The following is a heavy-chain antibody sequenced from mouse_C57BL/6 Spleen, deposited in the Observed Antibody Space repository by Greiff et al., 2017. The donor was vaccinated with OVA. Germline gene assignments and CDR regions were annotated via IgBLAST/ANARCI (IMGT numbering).Heavy chain of an antibody. D-gene: IGHD1-1*01. Sequence: VQLQQPGAELVRPVSSVKLSCKASCYSFTSSCLDWLLQSPGQGLEWIGNIYPSDSETHYNQKFKDKATLTVDKSSSTAYMQLSSLTSEDSAVYYCARGSSYGYFDVWGTGTTVTVSS. J-gene: IGHJ1*03. CDR2: IYPSDSET. CDR1: CYSFTSSC. CDR3: ARGSSYGYFDV. V-gene: IGHV1-61*01.